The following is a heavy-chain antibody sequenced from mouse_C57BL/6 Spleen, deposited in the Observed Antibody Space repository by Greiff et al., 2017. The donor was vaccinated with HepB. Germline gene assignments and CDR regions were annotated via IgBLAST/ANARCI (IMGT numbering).Heavy chain of an antibody. CDR1: GYTFTSYW. J-gene: IGHJ3*01. CDR3: ARSSSYLDWFAY. D-gene: IGHD1-1*01. V-gene: IGHV1-69*01. Sequence: QVQLQQPGAELVMPGASVKLSCKASGYTFTSYWMHWVKQRPGQGLEWIGEIDPSDSYTNYNQKFKGKSTLTVDKSSSTAYMQLSSLTSEDSAVYYCARSSSYLDWFAYWGQGTLVTVSA. CDR2: IDPSDSYT.